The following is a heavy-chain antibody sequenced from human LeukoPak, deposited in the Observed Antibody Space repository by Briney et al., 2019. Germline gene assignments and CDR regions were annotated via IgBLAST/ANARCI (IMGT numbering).Heavy chain of an antibody. CDR2: IYYSGST. J-gene: IGHJ5*02. CDR1: GGSISSSSYY. Sequence: ASETLSLTCTVSGGSISSSSYYWGWIRQPPGKGLEWIGSIYYSGSTYYNPSLKSRVTISVDTSKNQFSLKLSSVTAADTAVYYCARSHPGLYNWFDPWGQGTLVTVFS. V-gene: IGHV4-39*01. D-gene: IGHD3-10*01. CDR3: ARSHPGLYNWFDP.